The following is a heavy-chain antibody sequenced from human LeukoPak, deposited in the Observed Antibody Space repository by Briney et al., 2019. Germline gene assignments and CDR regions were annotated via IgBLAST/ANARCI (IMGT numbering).Heavy chain of an antibody. D-gene: IGHD6-6*01. CDR1: GGSISSGSYY. Sequence: PSETLSLTCTVSGGSISSGSYYWSWIRQPAGKGLEWIGRIYTSGSTNYNPSLKSRVTISVDTSKNQFSLKLSSVTAADTAVYYCARVPRGSSSSDWFDPWGQGTLVTVSS. J-gene: IGHJ5*02. CDR2: IYTSGST. CDR3: ARVPRGSSSSDWFDP. V-gene: IGHV4-61*02.